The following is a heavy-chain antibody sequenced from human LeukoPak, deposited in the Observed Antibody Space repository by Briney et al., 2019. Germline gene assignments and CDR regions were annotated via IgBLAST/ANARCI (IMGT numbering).Heavy chain of an antibody. CDR1: GGSISSGGYY. V-gene: IGHV4-31*03. J-gene: IGHJ4*02. CDR3: ARLPYAANWNYGPPMGFAY. Sequence: SETLSLTCTVSGGSISSGGYYWSWIRQHPGKGLEWIGYIYYSGSTYYNPSLKSRVTISVDTSKNQFSLKLSSVTAADTAVYYCARLPYAANWNYGPPMGFAYWGQGTLVTVSS. D-gene: IGHD1-7*01. CDR2: IYYSGST.